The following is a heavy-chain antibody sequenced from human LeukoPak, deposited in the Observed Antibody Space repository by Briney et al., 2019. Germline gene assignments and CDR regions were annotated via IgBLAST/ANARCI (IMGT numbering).Heavy chain of an antibody. CDR3: ATTAKYSSSWEREYYFDY. CDR1: GYTLTELS. D-gene: IGHD6-6*01. V-gene: IGHV1-24*01. CDR2: FDPEDGET. J-gene: IGHJ4*02. Sequence: GASVKVSCKVSGYTLTELSMHWVRQAPGKGLEWMGGFDPEDGETIYAQKFQGRVTMTEDTSTDTAYMELSSLRSEDTAVYYCATTAKYSSSWEREYYFDYWGQGTLVTVSS.